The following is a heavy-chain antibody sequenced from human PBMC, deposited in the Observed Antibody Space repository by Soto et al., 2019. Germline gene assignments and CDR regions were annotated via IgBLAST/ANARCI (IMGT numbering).Heavy chain of an antibody. CDR2: INHSGST. Sequence: LSLTCAVYGGSFSGYYWSWIRQPPGKGLEWIGEINHSGSTNYNPSLKSRVTISVDTSKNQFSLKLSSVTAADTAVYYCARAGRAPALYYYDSSGYYYVYWFDPWGQGTLVTVSS. D-gene: IGHD3-22*01. CDR3: ARAGRAPALYYYDSSGYYYVYWFDP. V-gene: IGHV4-34*01. CDR1: GGSFSGYY. J-gene: IGHJ5*02.